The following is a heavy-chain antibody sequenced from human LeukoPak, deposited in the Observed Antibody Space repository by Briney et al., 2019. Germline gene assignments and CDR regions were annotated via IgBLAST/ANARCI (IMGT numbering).Heavy chain of an antibody. J-gene: IGHJ5*02. V-gene: IGHV6-1*01. CDR3: ARRLTQYDCFDP. CDR2: TYYRSTWYN. Sequence: SQTLSLTCAISGDSVSSNSVTWNWIRQSPSRGLEWLGRTYYRSTWYNDYAVSMRGRITVNPDTSKNQLSLHLNSVTPEDTAVYYCARRLTQYDCFDPWGQGILVTVSS. D-gene: IGHD2-2*01. CDR1: GDSVSSNSVT.